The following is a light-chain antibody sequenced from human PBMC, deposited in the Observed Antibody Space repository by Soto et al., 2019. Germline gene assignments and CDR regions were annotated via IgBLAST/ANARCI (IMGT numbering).Light chain of an antibody. CDR3: QHYVTWPLT. CDR2: DTS. V-gene: IGKV3D-15*03. Sequence: IVMTQSPATLSVSLGKRATLSCRASQSVSTNLAWYQQKPGQTPRLLIYDTSIRATGVPARFSGSRSGAEFTLTSSILQSEDFAVYYCQHYVTWPLTFGGGTKVDI. J-gene: IGKJ4*01. CDR1: QSVSTN.